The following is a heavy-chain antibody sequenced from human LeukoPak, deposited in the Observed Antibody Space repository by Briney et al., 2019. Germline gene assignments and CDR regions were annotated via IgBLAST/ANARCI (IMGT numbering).Heavy chain of an antibody. CDR3: ARASNRNSINFDY. J-gene: IGHJ4*02. Sequence: GGFLRLSCAASGFTFSDYYMSWIRQAPGKGLEWVSYISSSGSTIYYADSVKGRFTISRDNAETTLHLQMNNLSAEDTAVYYCARASNRNSINFDYWGQRALVTVSS. D-gene: IGHD1-7*01. V-gene: IGHV3-11*04. CDR2: ISSSGSTI. CDR1: GFTFSDYY.